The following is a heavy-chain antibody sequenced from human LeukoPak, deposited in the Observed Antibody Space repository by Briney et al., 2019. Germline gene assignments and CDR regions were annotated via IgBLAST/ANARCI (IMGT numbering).Heavy chain of an antibody. V-gene: IGHV1-2*02. CDR2: INPNSGGT. CDR1: GYTFTGYY. J-gene: IGHJ5*02. CDR3: ARAPYCSSTSCYVAVTPWFDP. D-gene: IGHD2-2*01. Sequence: GASVKVSCKASGYTFTGYYMHWVRQAPGQGLEWMGWINPNSGGTNYAQKFQGRVTMTRDRSISTAYMELSMLRSDDTSVYYCARAPYCSSTSCYVAVTPWFDPWGQGTLVTASS.